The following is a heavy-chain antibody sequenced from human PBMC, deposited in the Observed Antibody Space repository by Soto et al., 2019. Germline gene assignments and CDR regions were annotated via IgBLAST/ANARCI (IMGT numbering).Heavy chain of an antibody. CDR3: VRDADETAIVPAPWLV. Sequence: SETLSLTCAVSGGSISSSHWWGWVRQAPGKGLEWIGEIYHSGSANYNPSLKSRITMSVDKSKNQFSVNLSSVTAADTAVYYCVRDADETAIVPAPWLVWGRGTMVTVSS. V-gene: IGHV4-4*02. J-gene: IGHJ6*02. CDR1: GGSISSSHW. CDR2: IYHSGSA. D-gene: IGHD2-21*02.